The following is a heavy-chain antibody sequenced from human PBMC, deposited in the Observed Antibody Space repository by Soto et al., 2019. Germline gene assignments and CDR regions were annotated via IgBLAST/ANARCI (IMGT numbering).Heavy chain of an antibody. CDR1: RYTFTSYF. J-gene: IGHJ5*02. V-gene: IGHV1-8*02. CDR3: ARRRNYDFWSGYYTWFDP. D-gene: IGHD3-3*01. CDR2: MNPNSGNT. Sequence: ASVKVSCKASRYTFTSYFMHWVRQATGQGLEWMGWMNPNSGNTGYAQKFQGRVTMTRNTSISTAYMELSSLRSEDTAVYYCARRRNYDFWSGYYTWFDPWGQGTLVTVSS.